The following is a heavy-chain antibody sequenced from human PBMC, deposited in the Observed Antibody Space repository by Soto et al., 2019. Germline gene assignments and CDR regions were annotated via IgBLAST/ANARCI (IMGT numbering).Heavy chain of an antibody. CDR2: IHHSGST. J-gene: IGHJ5*02. D-gene: IGHD2-2*01. CDR3: ARARQYCSSSSCYLDP. Sequence: SETLSLTCGVSGDSISSNNWWNWVRQPPGKGLEWIGEIHHSGSTNYNPSLKSRVTISVDKSKNQFSLKLNSVTAADTAVYYCARARQYCSSSSCYLDPRGQGTPVTVSS. CDR1: GDSISSNNW. V-gene: IGHV4-4*02.